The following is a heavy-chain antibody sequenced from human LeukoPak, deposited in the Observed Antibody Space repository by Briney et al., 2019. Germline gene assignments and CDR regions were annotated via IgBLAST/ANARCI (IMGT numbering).Heavy chain of an antibody. Sequence: GASVKVSCKASGYTFTSYGISWVRQAPGQGLEWMGWISAYNGNTNYAQKLQGRVTMTTDTSTSTAYMELRSLRSDDTAVYYCARTWSDSSGYFLGYPMVYFDYWGQGTLVTVSS. CDR3: ARTWSDSSGYFLGYPMVYFDY. J-gene: IGHJ4*02. CDR1: GYTFTSYG. CDR2: ISAYNGNT. V-gene: IGHV1-18*01. D-gene: IGHD3-22*01.